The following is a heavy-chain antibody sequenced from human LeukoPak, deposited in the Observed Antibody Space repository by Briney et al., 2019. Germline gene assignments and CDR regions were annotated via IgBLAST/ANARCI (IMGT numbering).Heavy chain of an antibody. CDR2: IYYSGST. J-gene: IGHJ4*02. CDR1: GGSISSHY. V-gene: IGHV4-59*11. D-gene: IGHD5-12*01. Sequence: SETLSLTCTVSGGSISSHYWSWIRQPPGKGLEWIGYIYYSGSTDYNPSLKSRVTISVDTSKNQFSLKLSSVTAADTAVYYCARARLALVAYFDYWGQGTLVTVSS. CDR3: ARARLALVAYFDY.